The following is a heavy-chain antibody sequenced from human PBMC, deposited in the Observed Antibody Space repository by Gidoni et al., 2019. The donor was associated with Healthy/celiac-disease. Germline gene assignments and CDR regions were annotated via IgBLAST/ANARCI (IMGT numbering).Heavy chain of an antibody. CDR3: AVDYYARIGFYTATGGFDI. V-gene: IGHV3-30*01. CDR2: ISFDGSNK. D-gene: IGHD3-22*01. Sequence: AVISFDGSNKYYADSVKGRFTLSRDNSKNTLYLQINSLKAEDTAGYYCAVDYYARIGFYTATGGFDIWCQGTMVTVCS. J-gene: IGHJ3*02.